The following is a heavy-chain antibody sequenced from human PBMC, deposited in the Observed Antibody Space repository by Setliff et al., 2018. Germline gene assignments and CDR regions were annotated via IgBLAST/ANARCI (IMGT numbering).Heavy chain of an antibody. CDR2: INGDGTIT. Sequence: GGSLRLSCGASGFTFSKYWMYWVRQVPGKGLVWVSRINGDGTITNYADSVKGRFTISRDNAKNTLYLQMNSLRGEDTAVNFCASIDWGENFYNMDVWGKGTTVTVSS. CDR1: GFTFSKYW. CDR3: ASIDWGENFYNMDV. D-gene: IGHD7-27*01. V-gene: IGHV3-74*01. J-gene: IGHJ6*03.